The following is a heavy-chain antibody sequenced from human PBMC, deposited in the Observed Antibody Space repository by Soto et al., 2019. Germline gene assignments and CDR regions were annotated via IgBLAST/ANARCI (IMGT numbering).Heavy chain of an antibody. CDR1: GYTFTSYA. J-gene: IGHJ5*02. Sequence: QVQLVQSGAEVKKPGASVKVSCKASGYTFTSYAMHWVRQAPGQRLEWMGWINAGNGNTKYSQKFQGRVTITRDTSESTAYRELSSLRSEDTAVYYCARDGGDIVVVVAATGGFDPWGQGTLVTVSS. V-gene: IGHV1-3*01. D-gene: IGHD2-15*01. CDR3: ARDGGDIVVVVAATGGFDP. CDR2: INAGNGNT.